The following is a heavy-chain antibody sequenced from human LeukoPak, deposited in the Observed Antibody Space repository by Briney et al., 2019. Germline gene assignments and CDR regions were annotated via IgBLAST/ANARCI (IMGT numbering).Heavy chain of an antibody. CDR1: GGSIGSSSYC. J-gene: IGHJ4*02. D-gene: IGHD3-22*01. CDR3: ARHNSPYYYDSSGTNQLDY. Sequence: PSETLSLTCTVSGGSIGSSSYCSGWIRQPPWKGLEWIGSIYYSGSTYYNPSLKSRVTISVDTSKNQFSLKLSSVTAADTAVYYCARHNSPYYYDSSGTNQLDYWGQGTLVTVSS. V-gene: IGHV4-39*01. CDR2: IYYSGST.